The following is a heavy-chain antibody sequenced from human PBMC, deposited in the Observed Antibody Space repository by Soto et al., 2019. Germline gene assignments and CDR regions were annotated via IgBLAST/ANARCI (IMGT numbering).Heavy chain of an antibody. Sequence: EVQLLESGGGLVQPGGSLRLSCAASGFTFSSYAMSWVRQAPGKGLEWVSAISGSGGSTYYADSVKGRFTISRDNSKNALYLQMNSLRAEDTAVYYCASQGYGDYIHYYGMDVWCQGTTVTVSS. CDR2: ISGSGGST. V-gene: IGHV3-23*01. CDR1: GFTFSSYA. D-gene: IGHD4-17*01. J-gene: IGHJ6*02. CDR3: ASQGYGDYIHYYGMDV.